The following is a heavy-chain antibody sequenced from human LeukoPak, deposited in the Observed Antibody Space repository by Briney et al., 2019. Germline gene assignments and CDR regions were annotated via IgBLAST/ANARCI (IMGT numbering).Heavy chain of an antibody. D-gene: IGHD2-21*02. Sequence: QSGGSLRLSCAASGFTFSSYAMSWFRQAPGKGLEWVSAISGSGGSTYYADSVKGRFTISRDNSKNTLYLQMNSLRAEDTAVYYCAKSKHIVVVTAIRAPLDYWGQGTLVTVSS. CDR3: AKSKHIVVVTAIRAPLDY. J-gene: IGHJ4*02. CDR2: ISGSGGST. CDR1: GFTFSSYA. V-gene: IGHV3-23*01.